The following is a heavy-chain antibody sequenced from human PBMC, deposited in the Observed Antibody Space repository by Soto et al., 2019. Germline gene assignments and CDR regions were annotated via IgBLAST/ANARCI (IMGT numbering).Heavy chain of an antibody. J-gene: IGHJ4*02. Sequence: GGSLRLSCAASGFTFSSYGMHWVRQAPGKGLEWVAVISYDGSNKYYADSVKGRFTISRDNSKNTLYLQMNSLRAEDTAVYYCANRITMVRGVIVDYWGQGTLVTVSS. V-gene: IGHV3-30*18. CDR3: ANRITMVRGVIVDY. D-gene: IGHD3-10*01. CDR1: GFTFSSYG. CDR2: ISYDGSNK.